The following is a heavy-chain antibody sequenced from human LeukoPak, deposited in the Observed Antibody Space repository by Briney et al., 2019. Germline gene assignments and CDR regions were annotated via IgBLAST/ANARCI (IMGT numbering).Heavy chain of an antibody. J-gene: IGHJ4*02. CDR3: ARHTRRGSPPDY. CDR2: IYYSGST. CDR1: GGSISSYY. D-gene: IGHD6-13*01. V-gene: IGHV4-59*08. Sequence: SETLSLTCIVSGGSISSYYWSWIRQPPGKGLEWIGYIYYSGSTNYNPSLKSRVTISVDTSKNQFSLKLSSVTAADTAVYYCARHTRRGSPPDYWGQGTLVTVSS.